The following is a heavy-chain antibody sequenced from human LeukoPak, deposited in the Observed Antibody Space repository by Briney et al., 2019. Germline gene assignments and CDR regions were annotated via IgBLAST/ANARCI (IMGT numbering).Heavy chain of an antibody. CDR2: ISGSGRSGRT. CDR1: GFTFSTYA. Sequence: GGSLRLSCAASGFTFSTYAMSWVRQAPGKGLEWVSGISGSGRSGRTYYADSVKGRFTISRDNAKNSLYLQMNSLRAEDTAVYYCARAGNCGGDCTDAFDIWGQGTMVTVSS. CDR3: ARAGNCGGDCTDAFDI. J-gene: IGHJ3*02. V-gene: IGHV3-23*01. D-gene: IGHD2-21*02.